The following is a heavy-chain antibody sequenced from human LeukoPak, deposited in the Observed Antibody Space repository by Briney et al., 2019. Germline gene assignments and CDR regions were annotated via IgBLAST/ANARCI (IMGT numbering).Heavy chain of an antibody. Sequence: SETLSLTCTVSGGSISSGDYYWSWIRQPPGKGLEWIGYIYYSGSTYYNPSLKSRVTISVDTSKNQFSLKLSSVTAAGTAVYYCARRSRYYDSSGYYQFDYWGQGTLVTVSS. CDR1: GGSISSGDYY. V-gene: IGHV4-30-4*01. D-gene: IGHD3-22*01. J-gene: IGHJ4*02. CDR3: ARRSRYYDSSGYYQFDY. CDR2: IYYSGST.